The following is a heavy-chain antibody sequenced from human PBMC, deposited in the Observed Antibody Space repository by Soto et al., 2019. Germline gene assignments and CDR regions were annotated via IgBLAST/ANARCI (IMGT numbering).Heavy chain of an antibody. CDR2: IYYSGST. Sequence: QVQLQESGPGLVKPSETLSLTCTVSGGSISSYYWSWIRQPPGKGLEWIGYIYYSGSTNYNPSLKSRATISVATSKNQFSLKLSSVTAADTAVYYCARPGREQQRAPFDYWGQGTLVTVSS. D-gene: IGHD6-13*01. CDR1: GGSISSYY. CDR3: ARPGREQQRAPFDY. V-gene: IGHV4-59*08. J-gene: IGHJ4*02.